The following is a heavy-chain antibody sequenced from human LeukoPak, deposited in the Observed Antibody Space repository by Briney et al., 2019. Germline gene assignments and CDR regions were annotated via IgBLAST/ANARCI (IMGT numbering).Heavy chain of an antibody. D-gene: IGHD6-13*01. J-gene: IGHJ4*02. CDR3: ARQWVASSSSWYGYFDY. CDR1: GGSFSGYY. CDR2: INHSGST. V-gene: IGHV4-34*01. Sequence: SETLSLTCAVYGGSFSGYYWSWIRQPPGKGLEWIGEINHSGSTNYNPSLKSRVTISVDTSKNQFSLKLSSVTAADTAVYYCARQWVASSSSWYGYFDYWGQGTLVTVSS.